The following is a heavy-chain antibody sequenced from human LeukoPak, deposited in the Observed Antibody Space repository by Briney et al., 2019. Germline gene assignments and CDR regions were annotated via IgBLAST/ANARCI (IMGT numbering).Heavy chain of an antibody. CDR3: AKDRGLYLSGAFDS. D-gene: IGHD3-10*01. Sequence: GGTLRLSCAASGFTFSSYGISWVRQPPGKGLEWVSGISGSAETTYYADSVKGRFSISRDNSKTMLYLQMSSLRAEDTAVYYCAKDRGLYLSGAFDSWGQGTVVIVSS. J-gene: IGHJ3*02. CDR2: ISGSAETT. CDR1: GFTFSSYG. V-gene: IGHV3-23*01.